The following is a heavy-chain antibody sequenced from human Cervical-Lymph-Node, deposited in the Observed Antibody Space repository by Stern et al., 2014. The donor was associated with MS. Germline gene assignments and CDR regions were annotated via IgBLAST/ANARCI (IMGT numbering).Heavy chain of an antibody. Sequence: QVQLVQSGAEVKKPGASVKVSCKASGYTFTNYYLHWVRQAPGQGLEWMGIINPGGGSTNFAQKFQGRVSVTRDTSTSSVCMELSSLRSEDTAVYYCAREVDYSGRGYGMDVWGQGTTVTVSS. CDR1: GYTFTNYY. D-gene: IGHD2-21*01. CDR3: AREVDYSGRGYGMDV. V-gene: IGHV1-46*01. CDR2: INPGGGST. J-gene: IGHJ6*02.